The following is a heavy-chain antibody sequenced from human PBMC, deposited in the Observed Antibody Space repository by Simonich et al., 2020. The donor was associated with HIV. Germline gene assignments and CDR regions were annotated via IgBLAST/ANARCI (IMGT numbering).Heavy chain of an antibody. CDR3: ARDPSNSGWYYFDY. J-gene: IGHJ4*02. CDR1: GYPFTGYS. V-gene: IGHV1-2*06. Sequence: QVQLVQSGAEVKKPGASVKVSCKASGYPFTGYSMHWVRQAPGQGLEWRGRINPDSGGTNYAQKLQGRVTMTRDTSISTTYMELSRLRSDDTAVYYCARDPSNSGWYYFDYWGQGTLVTVSS. D-gene: IGHD6-19*01. CDR2: INPDSGGT.